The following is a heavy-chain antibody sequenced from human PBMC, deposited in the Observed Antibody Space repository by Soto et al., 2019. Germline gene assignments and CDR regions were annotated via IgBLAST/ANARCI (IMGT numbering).Heavy chain of an antibody. CDR3: AREEYSGYDGWFAP. J-gene: IGHJ5*02. Sequence: GGSLRLSCAASGFTFSDYYMSWIRQAPGKGLEWVSYISSSGSTIYYADSVKGRFTISRDNAKNSLYLQMNSLRAEDTAVYYCAREEYSGYDGWFAPWGQGTLVTVSS. V-gene: IGHV3-11*01. D-gene: IGHD5-12*01. CDR1: GFTFSDYY. CDR2: ISSSGSTI.